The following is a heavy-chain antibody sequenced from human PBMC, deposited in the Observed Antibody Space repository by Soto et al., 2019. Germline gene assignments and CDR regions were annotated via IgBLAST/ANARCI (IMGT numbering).Heavy chain of an antibody. V-gene: IGHV3-48*02. J-gene: IGHJ6*02. D-gene: IGHD3-22*01. Sequence: PGGSLRLSCAASGFTFSSYSMNWVRQAPGKGLEWVSYISSSSSTIYYADSVKGRFTISRDNAKNSLYLQMNSLRDEDTAVYYCARVYYYDSSGYYHYGMDAWGQGTTVTVSS. CDR2: ISSSSSTI. CDR1: GFTFSSYS. CDR3: ARVYYYDSSGYYHYGMDA.